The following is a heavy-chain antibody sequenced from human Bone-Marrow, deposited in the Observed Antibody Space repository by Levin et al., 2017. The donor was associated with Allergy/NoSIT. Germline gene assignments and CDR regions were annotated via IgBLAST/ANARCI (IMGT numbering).Heavy chain of an antibody. D-gene: IGHD6-19*01. J-gene: IGHJ6*02. Sequence: GESLKISCAVSGITFNNYTLTWVRQAPGKGLEWVSSISSTSGYIHYADSVEGRFTISRDNAKKSLYLQMNSLRAEDTAIYYCASRITVPGGLDVWGQGTTVTVSS. V-gene: IGHV3-21*01. CDR1: GITFNNYT. CDR2: ISSTSGYI. CDR3: ASRITVPGGLDV.